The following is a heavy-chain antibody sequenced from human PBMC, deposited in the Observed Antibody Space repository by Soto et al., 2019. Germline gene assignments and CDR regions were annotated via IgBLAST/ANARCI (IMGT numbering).Heavy chain of an antibody. CDR2: INAGNGNT. V-gene: IGHV1-3*01. CDR3: ACRGSAHPLYLDY. D-gene: IGHD1-26*01. J-gene: IGHJ4*02. CDR1: GYTFTGYA. Sequence: ASVKVSCKASGYTFTGYAMHWVRQAPGQRLEWMGWINAGNGNTKYSQKFQGRVTITRDTSASTAYMELSSLRSEDTAVYYCACRGSAHPLYLDYWGQGTLVTVSS.